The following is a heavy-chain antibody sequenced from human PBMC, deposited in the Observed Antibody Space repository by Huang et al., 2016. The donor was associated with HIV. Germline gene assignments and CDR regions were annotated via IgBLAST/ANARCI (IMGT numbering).Heavy chain of an antibody. CDR2: IIPRFGTP. Sequence: QVQLVQSGAEVKTPGSSVKVSCKASGGTFSKYAISWVRQAPGQGLEWMGGIIPRFGTPNYAREFQGRVTITADDSTSTTYVEVSSLRSEDTALYYCARGQLGSYGDYDVLYWGQGTLVTVSS. CDR1: GGTFSKYA. CDR3: ARGQLGSYGDYDVLY. V-gene: IGHV1-69*13. D-gene: IGHD4-17*01. J-gene: IGHJ4*02.